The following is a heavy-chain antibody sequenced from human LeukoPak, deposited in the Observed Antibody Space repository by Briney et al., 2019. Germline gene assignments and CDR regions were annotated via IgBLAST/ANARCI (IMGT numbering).Heavy chain of an antibody. CDR3: ARGGDDILTQSDYHGMDV. CDR1: GGSISSYY. CDR2: IYYSGST. V-gene: IGHV4-59*01. D-gene: IGHD3-9*01. J-gene: IGHJ6*02. Sequence: SETLSLTCTVSGGSISSYYWSWIRQPPGKGLEWIGYIYYSGSTNYNPSLKSRVTISVDTSKNQFSLKLSSVTAADTAVYYCARGGDDILTQSDYHGMDVWGQGTTVTVSS.